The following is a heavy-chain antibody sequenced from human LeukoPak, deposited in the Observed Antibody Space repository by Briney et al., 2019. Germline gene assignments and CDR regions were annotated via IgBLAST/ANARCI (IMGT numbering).Heavy chain of an antibody. D-gene: IGHD6-13*01. V-gene: IGHV4-34*01. J-gene: IGHJ4*02. CDR1: GGSFSGYY. Sequence: PSETLSLTCAVYGGSFSGYYWSWIRQPPGKGLEWIGEINHSGSTNYNPSLKSRVTISVDTSKNQFSLKLSSVTAADTAVYYCARDSIPLAAAFDYWGQGTLVTVSS. CDR2: INHSGST. CDR3: ARDSIPLAAAFDY.